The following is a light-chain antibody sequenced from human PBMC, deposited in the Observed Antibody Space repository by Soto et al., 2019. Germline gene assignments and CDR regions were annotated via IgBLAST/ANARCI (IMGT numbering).Light chain of an antibody. J-gene: IGLJ1*01. CDR3: CSYAGSYTYYV. CDR1: SSDVGNYNL. V-gene: IGLV2-23*01. Sequence: QSALTQPASVSGSPGQSITISCTGTSSDVGNYNLVSWYQQYPGKAPKLMIYEGGKRPSGVSNRFSGSKSGNTASLTISGLQAEDEADYYCCSYAGSYTYYVFGTGTKVTVL. CDR2: EGG.